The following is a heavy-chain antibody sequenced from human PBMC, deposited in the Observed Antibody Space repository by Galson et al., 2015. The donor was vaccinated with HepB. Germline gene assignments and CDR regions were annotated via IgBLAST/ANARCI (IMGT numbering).Heavy chain of an antibody. D-gene: IGHD5-18*01. Sequence: SLRLSCAGSGITLNSYTMNWVRQIPGKGLEWVSSIDTSGTYIFYAASLRGRFTISRDNAQNSLFLQMNDLRAEDTGVYYCARDPSPPKRRGYSYYDYFFYGMDVWGQGTTVTVSS. V-gene: IGHV3-21*01. CDR1: GITLNSYT. CDR3: ARDPSPPKRRGYSYYDYFFYGMDV. J-gene: IGHJ6*02. CDR2: IDTSGTYI.